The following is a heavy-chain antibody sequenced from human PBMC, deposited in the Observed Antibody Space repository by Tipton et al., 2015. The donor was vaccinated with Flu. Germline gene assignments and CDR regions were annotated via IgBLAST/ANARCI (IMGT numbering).Heavy chain of an antibody. J-gene: IGHJ4*02. D-gene: IGHD3-16*01. CDR3: ARGFIRLCDY. CDR2: ITSSGSRK. Sequence: SLRLSCAASGFTFSSYEMNWVRQALGKGLEWVSHITSSGSRKYYADSVKGRFTISRDNAKNSLYLQMNSLRAEDTAVYYCARGFIRLCDYWGQGSLVTVSS. CDR1: GFTFSSYE. V-gene: IGHV3-48*03.